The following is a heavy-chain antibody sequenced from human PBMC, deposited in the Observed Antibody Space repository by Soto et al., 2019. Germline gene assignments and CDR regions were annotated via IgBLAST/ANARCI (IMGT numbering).Heavy chain of an antibody. J-gene: IGHJ6*02. V-gene: IGHV4-34*01. D-gene: IGHD6-6*01. CDR2: INHSGST. Sequence: QVQLQQWGTGLLKPSETLSLTCAVYGGSFSGYYWSWIRQPPGKGLEWIGEINHSGSTNYNPSLKSRVTISVDTSKNQFSLKLSSVTAADTAVYYCARVSRSIAARPKFFNDYGMDVWGQGTTVTVSS. CDR3: ARVSRSIAARPKFFNDYGMDV. CDR1: GGSFSGYY.